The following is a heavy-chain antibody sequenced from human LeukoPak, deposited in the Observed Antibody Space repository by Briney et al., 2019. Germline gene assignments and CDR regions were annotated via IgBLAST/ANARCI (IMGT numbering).Heavy chain of an antibody. V-gene: IGHV1-2*02. CDR3: AREARTYYYGSGGFDY. CDR2: INPNSGGT. Sequence: ASVKVSCKASGYTFTGYYMHWVRQAPGQGLEWMGWINPNSGGTNYAQKFQGRVTMTRDPSLSTAYMALSRLRSDDTAVYYCAREARTYYYGSGGFDYWGQGTLVTVSS. CDR1: GYTFTGYY. J-gene: IGHJ4*02. D-gene: IGHD3-10*01.